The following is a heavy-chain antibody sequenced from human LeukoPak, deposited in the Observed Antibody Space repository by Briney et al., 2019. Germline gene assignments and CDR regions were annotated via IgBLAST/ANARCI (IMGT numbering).Heavy chain of an antibody. J-gene: IGHJ4*02. D-gene: IGHD2-15*01. V-gene: IGHV1-2*02. CDR1: GYTFTGYY. Sequence: ASVKVSCKASGYTFTGYYMHWVRQAPGQGLEWMGWINPNSGGTNYAQKFQGRVTMTRDTSISTAYMELSRLRSDDTAVYYCARGPRDIVVVVVPRGKRYYFDYWGQGTLVTVSS. CDR2: INPNSGGT. CDR3: ARGPRDIVVVVVPRGKRYYFDY.